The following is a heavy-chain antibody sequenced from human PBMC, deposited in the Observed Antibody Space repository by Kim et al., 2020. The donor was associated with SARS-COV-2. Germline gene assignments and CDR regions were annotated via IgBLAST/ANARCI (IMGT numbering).Heavy chain of an antibody. CDR1: GGSISSSSYY. J-gene: IGHJ4*02. V-gene: IGHV4-39*01. CDR3: GRRPRNFRATEFNFDY. D-gene: IGHD1-7*01. Sequence: SETLSLTCTVSGGSISSSSYYWGWIRQPPGKGLEWFGSIYYSGSTYYNPSLKIRVTISVDTSKNQFSLELSYVTAADTAVYDFGRRPRNFRATEFNFDYWGQGNLVTVSP. CDR2: IYYSGST.